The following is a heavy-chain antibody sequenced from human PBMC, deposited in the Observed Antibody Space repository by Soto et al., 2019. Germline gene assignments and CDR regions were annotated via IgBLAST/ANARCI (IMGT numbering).Heavy chain of an antibody. V-gene: IGHV3-33*01. J-gene: IGHJ6*02. CDR1: GFTFSSYG. CDR3: ARDTRIPGIAVAGTYYYYYYGMDV. CDR2: IWYDGSNK. Sequence: GGSLRLSCAASGFTFSSYGMHWVRQAPGKGLEWVAVIWYDGSNKYYADSVKGRFTISRDNSKNTLYLQMNSLRAEDTAVYYCARDTRIPGIAVAGTYYYYYYGMDVWGQGTTVTVSS. D-gene: IGHD6-19*01.